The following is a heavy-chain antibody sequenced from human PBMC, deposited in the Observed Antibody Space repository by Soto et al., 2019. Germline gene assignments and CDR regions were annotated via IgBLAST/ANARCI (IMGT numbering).Heavy chain of an antibody. CDR3: ARDGERYYDILTGYYYYYYGMDV. V-gene: IGHV3-74*01. D-gene: IGHD3-9*01. Sequence: PGGFLRLSCAASGFTFSSYWMHWVRQAPGKGLVWVSRINSDGSSTSYADSVKGRFTISRDNAKNTLYLQMNSLRAEDTAVYYCARDGERYYDILTGYYYYYYGMDVWGQGTTVTVSS. CDR1: GFTFSSYW. J-gene: IGHJ6*02. CDR2: INSDGSST.